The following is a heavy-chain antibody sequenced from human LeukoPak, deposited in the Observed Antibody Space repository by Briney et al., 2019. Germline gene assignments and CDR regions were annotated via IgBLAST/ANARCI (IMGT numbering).Heavy chain of an antibody. Sequence: SETLPLTCTVSGGSISGYYWNWIWQPPGKGLEWLVYIHSSGNTRYNPSLRSRVTMSVDTSKNKFSLKLNSVTAADTAVYHCGRAGRYCSGGSCYGENWFDPWGQGTLVTVSS. D-gene: IGHD2-15*01. J-gene: IGHJ5*02. CDR1: GGSISGYY. CDR3: GRAGRYCSGGSCYGENWFDP. CDR2: IHSSGNT. V-gene: IGHV4-59*01.